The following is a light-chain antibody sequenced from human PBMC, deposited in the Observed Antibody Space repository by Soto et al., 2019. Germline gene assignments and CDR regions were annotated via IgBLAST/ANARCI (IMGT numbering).Light chain of an antibody. J-gene: IGKJ1*01. CDR1: QSVSTTY. Sequence: EIVLTQSPGTLSLSPGERATLSCRASQSVSTTYLAWYQQKPGQAPRLLIYGATSRATGIPDRFSGSGSGTEFTLTISSLEPEDSEVYYCQQYNNWPRTFGQGTKVDIK. CDR3: QQYNNWPRT. V-gene: IGKV3-20*01. CDR2: GAT.